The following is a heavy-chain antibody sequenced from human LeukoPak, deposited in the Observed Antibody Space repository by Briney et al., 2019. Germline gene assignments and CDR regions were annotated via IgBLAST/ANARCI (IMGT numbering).Heavy chain of an antibody. CDR1: GFAFSTYA. D-gene: IGHD3-10*01. J-gene: IGHJ4*02. CDR3: AKMIRGVITYFDS. Sequence: GGSLRLSCAASGFAFSTYAMTWVRQAPGKGLEWVSTISASGGSTYYAGSVKGRFTISRDISKNTLYLQMNSLRAEDAAVYYCAKMIRGVITYFDSWGQGTLVTVSS. CDR2: ISASGGST. V-gene: IGHV3-23*01.